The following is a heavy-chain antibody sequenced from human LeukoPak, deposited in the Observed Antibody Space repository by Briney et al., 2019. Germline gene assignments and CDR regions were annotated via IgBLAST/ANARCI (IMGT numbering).Heavy chain of an antibody. J-gene: IGHJ5*02. CDR2: ISAYNGNT. CDR3: ARDVYCTNGVCNWFDP. D-gene: IGHD2-8*01. Sequence: ASVKVSCKASGYTSTSYGISWVRQAPGQGLEWMGWISAYNGNTNYAQKLQGRVTMTTDTSTSTAYMELRSLRSDDTAVYYCARDVYCTNGVCNWFDPWGQGTLVTVSS. CDR1: GYTSTSYG. V-gene: IGHV1-18*01.